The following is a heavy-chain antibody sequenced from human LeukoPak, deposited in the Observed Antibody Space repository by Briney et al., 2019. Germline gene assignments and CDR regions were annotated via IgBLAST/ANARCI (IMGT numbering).Heavy chain of an antibody. Sequence: GGSLRLSCAASGFTFSSYAMSWVRQAPGKGLEWVSTISGSGDTTYYTDSVKGRFTISRDNAKNSLYLQMNSLRAEDTAVYYCARDHSSSWYNAFDIWGQGTMVTVSS. CDR2: ISGSGDTT. CDR1: GFTFSSYA. D-gene: IGHD6-13*01. J-gene: IGHJ3*02. V-gene: IGHV3-23*01. CDR3: ARDHSSSWYNAFDI.